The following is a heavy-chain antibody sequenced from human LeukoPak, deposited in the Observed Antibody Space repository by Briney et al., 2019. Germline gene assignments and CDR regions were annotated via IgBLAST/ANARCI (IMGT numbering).Heavy chain of an antibody. J-gene: IGHJ4*02. V-gene: IGHV3-7*01. CDR1: GFTVSNNY. CDR3: AREGQVALVDY. Sequence: GGSLRLSCAASGFTVSNNYMSWVRQAPGKGLEWVANIKQDGSEKYYVDSVKGRFTISRDNAKNSLYLQMNSLRAEDTAVYYCAREGQVALVDYWGQGTLVTVSS. CDR2: IKQDGSEK. D-gene: IGHD3-3*02.